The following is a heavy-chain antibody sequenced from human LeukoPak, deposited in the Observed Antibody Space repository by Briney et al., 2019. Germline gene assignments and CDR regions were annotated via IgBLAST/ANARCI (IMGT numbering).Heavy chain of an antibody. D-gene: IGHD2-2*01. V-gene: IGHV1-24*01. CDR3: ATVVRYCSSTSCYSYYYYMDV. CDR1: VYTLTELS. CDR2: FDPEDGET. Sequence: ASVTVSFTVSVYTLTELSMHWVRQAPGKGLEWMGGFDPEDGETIYAQKFQGRVTMTEDTSTDTAYMELSSLRSEDTAVYYCATVVRYCSSTSCYSYYYYMDVWGKGTTVTVSS. J-gene: IGHJ6*03.